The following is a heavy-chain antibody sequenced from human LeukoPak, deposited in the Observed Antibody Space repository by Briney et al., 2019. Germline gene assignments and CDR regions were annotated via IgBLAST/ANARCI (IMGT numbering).Heavy chain of an antibody. CDR1: GGSISSSSYY. D-gene: IGHD3-10*01. V-gene: IGHV4-39*07. CDR3: AGGRRSSITIVRGVRGWDWFDP. CDR2: IYYSGST. J-gene: IGHJ5*02. Sequence: SETLSLTCTVSGGSISSSSYYWGWIRQPPGKGLEWIGSIYYSGSTYYNPSLKSRVTISVDTSKNQFSLKLSSVTAADTAVYFWAGGRRSSITIVRGVRGWDWFDPWGQGTLVTVSS.